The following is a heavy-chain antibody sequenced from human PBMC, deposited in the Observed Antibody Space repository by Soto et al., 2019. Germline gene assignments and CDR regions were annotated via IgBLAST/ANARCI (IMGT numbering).Heavy chain of an antibody. CDR1: GYTFTSYG. Sequence: QVQLVQSGAEVKKPGASVKVSCKASGYTFTSYGISWVRQAPGQGLEWMGWISAYNGNTNYAQKLQGRVTMTTDTSTSKTYLEVKSPKSYDPAGVFLSREGPPNLNLGPGTLVTVSS. V-gene: IGHV1-18*01. J-gene: IGHJ4*01. CDR2: ISAYNGNT. CDR3: SREGPPNLN.